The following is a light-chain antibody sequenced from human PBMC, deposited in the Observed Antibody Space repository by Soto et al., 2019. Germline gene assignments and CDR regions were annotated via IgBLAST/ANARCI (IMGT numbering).Light chain of an antibody. Sequence: EIVLTQSPGTLSLSPGERATLSCRASQSVSSSYLAWYQQKPGQAPRLLIYGASSRATGIPDRFSGSGSGTDFTLTISSLQSEDSAVYYCQQYNNWPRATFGGGTKVDI. V-gene: IGKV3-20*01. CDR1: QSVSSSY. J-gene: IGKJ4*01. CDR3: QQYNNWPRAT. CDR2: GAS.